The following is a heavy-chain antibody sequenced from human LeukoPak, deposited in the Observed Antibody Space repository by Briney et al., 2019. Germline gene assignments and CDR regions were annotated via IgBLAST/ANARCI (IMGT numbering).Heavy chain of an antibody. J-gene: IGHJ3*02. CDR1: GYTFTGNY. CDR3: VKMYYDFWSAFDI. D-gene: IGHD3-3*01. V-gene: IGHV1-2*02. CDR2: INPYSGGT. Sequence: PGASVKVSCKASGYTFTGNYMHWVRQAPGQGLEWMGWINPYSGGTNYAQKFQGRVTMTRDTSITTAYMELSRLGSDDTAVYYCVKMYYDFWSAFDIWGQGTMVTVSS.